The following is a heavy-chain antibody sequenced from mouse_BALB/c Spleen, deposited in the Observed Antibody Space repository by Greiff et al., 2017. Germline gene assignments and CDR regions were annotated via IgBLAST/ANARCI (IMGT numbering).Heavy chain of an antibody. CDR3: ARSRSYGNYEVWFAY. J-gene: IGHJ3*01. CDR1: GFNIKDTY. D-gene: IGHD2-1*01. Sequence: VQLQQSGAELVKPGASVKLSCTASGFNIKDTYMHWVKQRPEQGLEWIGRIDPANGNTKYDPKFQGKATITADTSSNTTYLQLSSLTSEDTAVYYCARSRSYGNYEVWFAYWGQGTLVTVSA. CDR2: IDPANGNT. V-gene: IGHV14-3*02.